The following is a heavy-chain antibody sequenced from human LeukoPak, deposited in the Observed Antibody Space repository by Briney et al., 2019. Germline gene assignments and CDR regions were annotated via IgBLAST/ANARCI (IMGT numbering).Heavy chain of an antibody. J-gene: IGHJ1*01. CDR2: INPNSGGT. V-gene: IGHV1-2*02. D-gene: IGHD3-10*01. Sequence: ASVKVSCKASGYTFTGYYVHWVRQAPGQGLEWMGWINPNSGGTKYAQKFQGRVAMTSDTSISTAYMELSSLRSDDTAVYFCARRDKMLFSLYWGQGTLVTVSS. CDR1: GYTFTGYY. CDR3: ARRDKMLFSLY.